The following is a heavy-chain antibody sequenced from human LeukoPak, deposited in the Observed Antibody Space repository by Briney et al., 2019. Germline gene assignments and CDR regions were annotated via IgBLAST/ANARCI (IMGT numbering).Heavy chain of an antibody. CDR1: GFTFDDYA. Sequence: GGSLRLSCAASGFTFDDYAMHWVRQAPGKGLEWVAGINWNSGNIDYVDSVKSRFTISRDNAKNSLYLQMNSLRVEDTALYYCAKGDSSTPKYYLGYWGQGTLVTVSS. CDR3: AKGDSSTPKYYLGY. CDR2: INWNSGNI. D-gene: IGHD3-22*01. V-gene: IGHV3-9*01. J-gene: IGHJ4*02.